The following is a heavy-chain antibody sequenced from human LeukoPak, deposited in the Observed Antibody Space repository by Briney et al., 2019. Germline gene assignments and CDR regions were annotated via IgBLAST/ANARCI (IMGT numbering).Heavy chain of an antibody. Sequence: SETLSLTCTVSGGSISSSSYYWGWIRQPPGKGLEWIGSIYYSGSTYYNPSLKSRVTISVDTSKNQFSLKLSSVTAADTAVYYCARDRTYYDFWSGYHDAFDIWGQGTMVTVSP. D-gene: IGHD3-3*01. CDR2: IYYSGST. CDR1: GGSISSSSYY. J-gene: IGHJ3*02. CDR3: ARDRTYYDFWSGYHDAFDI. V-gene: IGHV4-39*07.